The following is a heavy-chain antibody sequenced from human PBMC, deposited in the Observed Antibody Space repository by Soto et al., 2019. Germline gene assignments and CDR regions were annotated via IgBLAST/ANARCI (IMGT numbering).Heavy chain of an antibody. CDR1: GGSISSFY. Sequence: SETLSLTCTVSGGSISSFYWSWIRQPPGKGLEWIGFIYYSGSPYYNPSLKSRVTISVDTSKNQFSLKLSSVTAADTAVYYCARLPSTSFIAVAGYFDYWGQGTLVTVSS. J-gene: IGHJ4*02. CDR3: ARLPSTSFIAVAGYFDY. CDR2: IYYSGSP. V-gene: IGHV4-59*08. D-gene: IGHD6-19*01.